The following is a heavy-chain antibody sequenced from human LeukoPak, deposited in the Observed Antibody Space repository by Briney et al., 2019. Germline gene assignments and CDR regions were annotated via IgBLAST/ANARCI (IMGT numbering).Heavy chain of an antibody. CDR1: GGSISSYY. J-gene: IGHJ6*03. Sequence: PSETLSLTCTVSGGSISSYYWSWIRQPPGKGLEWIGYIYYSGSTNYNPSLKSRVTISVDTSKNQFSLKLSSVTAADTAVYYCARVFRAPGIAAAGTMPYYFHYYMDVWGKGTTVTASS. D-gene: IGHD6-13*01. CDR3: ARVFRAPGIAAAGTMPYYFHYYMDV. V-gene: IGHV4-59*01. CDR2: IYYSGST.